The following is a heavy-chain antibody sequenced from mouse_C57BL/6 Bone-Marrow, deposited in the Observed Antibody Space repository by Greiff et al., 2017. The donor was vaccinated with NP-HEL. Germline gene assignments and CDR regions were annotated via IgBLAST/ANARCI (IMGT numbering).Heavy chain of an antibody. V-gene: IGHV7-3*01. CDR2: IRNKANGYTT. D-gene: IGHD2-1*01. CDR1: GFTFTDSY. Sequence: EVKLVESGGGLVQPGGSLSLSCAASGFTFTDSYMSWVRQPPGKALEWLGFIRNKANGYTTEYSASVKGRFTISRDNSQSILYLQMNALRAEDSATYYCARYGNYVDAMDYWGQGTSVTVSS. J-gene: IGHJ4*01. CDR3: ARYGNYVDAMDY.